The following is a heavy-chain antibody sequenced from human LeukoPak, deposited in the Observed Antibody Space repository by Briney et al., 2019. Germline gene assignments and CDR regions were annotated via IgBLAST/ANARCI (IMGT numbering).Heavy chain of an antibody. CDR1: GFTFSSYW. CDR2: IKQDGSEK. Sequence: GGSLRLSCAASGFTFSSYWMIWVRQAPGKGLEWVANIKQDGSEKYYVDSVKGRFTISRDNAKNSLYLQMNSLRAEDTAVYYCARVLEGYCSSTSCQGWFDPWGQGTLVTVSS. CDR3: ARVLEGYCSSTSCQGWFDP. J-gene: IGHJ5*02. V-gene: IGHV3-7*01. D-gene: IGHD2-2*01.